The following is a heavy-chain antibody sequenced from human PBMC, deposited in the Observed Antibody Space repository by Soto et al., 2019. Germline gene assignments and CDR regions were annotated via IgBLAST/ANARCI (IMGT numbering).Heavy chain of an antibody. CDR3: AGSGYYHNSGMDV. Sequence: SETLSLTCTVSGGSISSYYWSWIRQPPGKGLEWIGYISYSGSTNYNPSLKSRVTISVDTSKNQFSLKLSSVTAADTAVYYCAGSGYYHNSGMDVRGQGTTVTVSS. J-gene: IGHJ6*02. V-gene: IGHV4-59*01. D-gene: IGHD3-22*01. CDR2: ISYSGST. CDR1: GGSISSYY.